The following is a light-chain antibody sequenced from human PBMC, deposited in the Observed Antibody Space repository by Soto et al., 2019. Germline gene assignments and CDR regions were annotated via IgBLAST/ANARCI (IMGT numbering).Light chain of an antibody. CDR2: RGT. Sequence: QSALAQPASVSGSPGQSVTVSCTGTSSDFGAYNSVSWYQHHPDKAPQLRIYRGTQRPSWVSNLFYNSTSGNAASLTISGLQAGHEADYFCCSHEPESNYLFGSGSK. CDR3: CSHEPESNYL. J-gene: IGLJ1*01. V-gene: IGLV2-23*01. CDR1: SSDFGAYNS.